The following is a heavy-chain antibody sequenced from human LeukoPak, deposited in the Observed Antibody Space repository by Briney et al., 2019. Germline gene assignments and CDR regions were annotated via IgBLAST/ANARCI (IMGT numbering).Heavy chain of an antibody. CDR1: GFNLNYYW. V-gene: IGHV3-7*01. Sequence: GGSLRLSCEASGFNLNYYWLGWVRQAPGKGLEWVALIHHDESERYCVDSVKGRFSISRDNAKSSVYLQMDSLRVDDTAIYYCTRWVSQYYFDFWGQGALVSVSS. CDR3: TRWVSQYYFDF. CDR2: IHHDESER. D-gene: IGHD2-21*01. J-gene: IGHJ4*02.